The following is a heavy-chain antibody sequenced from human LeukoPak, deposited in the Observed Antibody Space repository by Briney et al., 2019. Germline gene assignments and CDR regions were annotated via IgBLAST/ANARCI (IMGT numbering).Heavy chain of an antibody. CDR3: ARHESETHDAFDI. CDR2: IYYTGMT. Sequence: SETLSLTCTVSGDSISLKYWSWIRQPPGEGLEWVGYIYYTGMTNFNPSLKSRLTLSVDMSKNQFSLKLNSVTAADTAVYYCARHESETHDAFDIWGQGTMVTVSS. V-gene: IGHV4-59*01. CDR1: GDSISLKY. J-gene: IGHJ3*02.